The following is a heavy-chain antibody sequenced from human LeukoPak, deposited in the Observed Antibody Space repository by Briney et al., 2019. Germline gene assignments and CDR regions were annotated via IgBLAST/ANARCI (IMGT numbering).Heavy chain of an antibody. CDR1: GYTFTSFY. CDR2: INPSVCST. CDR3: ARGHFFDSSGYHDTFDM. Sequence: ASVKVSCKASGYTFTSFYIHLVRQAPGQGLEWVGIINPSVCSTSYAQKFEGRITMTRDMCTSIVYMELSSLRHEDTAVYYCARGHFFDSSGYHDTFDMWGQGTMVTVSS. D-gene: IGHD3-22*01. V-gene: IGHV1-46*01. J-gene: IGHJ3*02.